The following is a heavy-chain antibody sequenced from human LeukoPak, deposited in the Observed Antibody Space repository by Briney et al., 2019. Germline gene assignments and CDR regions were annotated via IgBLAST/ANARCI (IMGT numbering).Heavy chain of an antibody. CDR3: ARGPQFGLSLYY. V-gene: IGHV1-46*02. CDR1: GYTFNSYY. CDR2: INPSGGST. Sequence: EASVKVSCKASGYTFNSYYVHWVRQAPGQGLEWMGIINPSGGSTSYAQKFQGRVTMTRDTSTSTVYMELSSLRSEDTAVYYCARGPQFGLSLYYWGQGTLVTVSS. J-gene: IGHJ4*02. D-gene: IGHD3-16*01.